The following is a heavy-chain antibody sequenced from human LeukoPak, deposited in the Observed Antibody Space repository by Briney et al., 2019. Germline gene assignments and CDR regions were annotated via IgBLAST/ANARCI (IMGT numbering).Heavy chain of an antibody. V-gene: IGHV4-4*02. CDR2: IYHSGST. Sequence: SGTLSLTCAVSGGSISSSYWWSWVRPPPGKGLEWIGEIYHSGSTNYNPSLKSRVTISIDNSKNQFSLKLSSVTAADTAVYYCARGGSGYDDFDYWGQGTLVTVSS. J-gene: IGHJ4*02. CDR3: ARGGSGYDDFDY. CDR1: GGSISSSYW. D-gene: IGHD5-12*01.